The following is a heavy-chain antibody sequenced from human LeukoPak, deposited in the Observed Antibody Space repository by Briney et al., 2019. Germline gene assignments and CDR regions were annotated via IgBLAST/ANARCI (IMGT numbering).Heavy chain of an antibody. D-gene: IGHD5-18*01. CDR3: ARANGYGLLDC. V-gene: IGHV4-39*07. CDR1: GGSISSSSYY. CDR2: IYYSGST. Sequence: SETLSLTCTVSGGSISSSSYYWGWIRQPPGKGLEWIGSIYYSGSTYYNPSLKSRVTISVDTSKNQFSLKLSSVTAADTAVYYCARANGYGLLDCWGQGTLVTVSS. J-gene: IGHJ4*02.